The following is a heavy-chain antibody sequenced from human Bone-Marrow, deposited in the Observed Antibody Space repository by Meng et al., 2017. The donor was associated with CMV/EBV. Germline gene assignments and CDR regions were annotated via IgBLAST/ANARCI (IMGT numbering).Heavy chain of an antibody. CDR1: GFTFSSYE. V-gene: IGHV3-48*03. CDR2: ISSSGSTI. J-gene: IGHJ3*02. Sequence: GESLKISCAASGFTFSSYEMNWVRQAPGKGLEWVSYISSSGSTIYYADSVKGRFTISRDNSKNTLYLQMNSLRAEDTAVYYCAKFLTGDPGDAFDIWGQGTRVTVSS. CDR3: AKFLTGDPGDAFDI. D-gene: IGHD7-27*01.